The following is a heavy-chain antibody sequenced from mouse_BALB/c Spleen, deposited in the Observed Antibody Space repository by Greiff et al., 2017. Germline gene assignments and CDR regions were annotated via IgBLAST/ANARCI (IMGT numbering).Heavy chain of an antibody. D-gene: IGHD1-1*01. V-gene: IGHV1-9*01. Sequence: QVQLQQSGAELMKPGASVKISCKATGYTFSSYWIEWVKQRPGHGLEWIGEILPGSGSTNYNEKFKGKATFTADTSSNTAYMQLSSLTSEDSAVYYCARSGYYGGYNYFDYWGQGTTLTVSS. CDR2: ILPGSGST. CDR1: GYTFSSYW. J-gene: IGHJ2*01. CDR3: ARSGYYGGYNYFDY.